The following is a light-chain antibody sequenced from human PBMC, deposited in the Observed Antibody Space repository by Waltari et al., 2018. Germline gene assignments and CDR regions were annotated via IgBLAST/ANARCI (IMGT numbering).Light chain of an antibody. CDR3: QQYYSTPLT. Sequence: DIVMTQSPDSLAVSLGERASIHCKTSKSVLYSSNNKNYLAWYQQKPGQPPKLLIYWASTRESGVPDRFSVSGSGTDFTLTISSLQAEDVAVYYCQQYYSTPLTFGGGTKVEIK. CDR2: WAS. V-gene: IGKV4-1*01. J-gene: IGKJ4*01. CDR1: KSVLYSSNNKNY.